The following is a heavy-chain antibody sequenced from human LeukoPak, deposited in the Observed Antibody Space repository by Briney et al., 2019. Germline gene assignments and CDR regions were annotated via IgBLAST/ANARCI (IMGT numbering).Heavy chain of an antibody. V-gene: IGHV4-4*07. J-gene: IGHJ4*02. CDR2: IYTSGST. CDR1: GGSISSYY. D-gene: IGHD2-2*01. CDR3: ARDTSSTSWPALFDY. Sequence: PSETLSLTCTVSGGSISSYYWSWIRQPAGKGLEWIGRIYTSGSTNYNPSLKSRVTMSVDTSKNQFSLKLSSVTAADTAVYYCARDTSSTSWPALFDYWGQGTLVTVSS.